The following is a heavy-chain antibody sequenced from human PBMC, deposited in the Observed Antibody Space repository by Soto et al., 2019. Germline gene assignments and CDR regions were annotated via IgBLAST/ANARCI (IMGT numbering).Heavy chain of an antibody. CDR2: ISSSGSTI. Sequence: QVQLVESGGGLVKPGGSLRLSCAASGFTFSDYYMSWSRQAPGKGLEWDSHISSSGSTIYYADSVKGRFIISRDNAKNSLYLQMNSLIDEDTAVYYCEREHLYSTVTSSAFFDYWGQGTLVTVSS. J-gene: IGHJ4*02. D-gene: IGHD4-4*01. CDR1: GFTFSDYY. CDR3: EREHLYSTVTSSAFFDY. V-gene: IGHV3-11*01.